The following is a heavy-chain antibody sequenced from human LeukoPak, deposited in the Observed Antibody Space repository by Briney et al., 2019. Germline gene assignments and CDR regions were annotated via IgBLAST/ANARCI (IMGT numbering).Heavy chain of an antibody. CDR3: ARGLPITIGPLWFDP. CDR1: GFTFSSYA. D-gene: IGHD3-10*01. CDR2: ISYDGSNK. V-gene: IGHV3-30*04. J-gene: IGHJ5*02. Sequence: PGRSLRLSCAASGFTFSSYAMHWVRQAQGKGLEWVAVISYDGSNKYYADSVKGRFTISRDNSKNTLYLQMNSLRAEDTAVYYCARGLPITIGPLWFDPWGQGTLVTVSS.